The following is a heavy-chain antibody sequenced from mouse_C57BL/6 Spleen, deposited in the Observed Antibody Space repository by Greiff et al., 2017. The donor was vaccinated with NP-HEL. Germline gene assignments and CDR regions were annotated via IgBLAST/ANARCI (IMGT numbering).Heavy chain of an antibody. J-gene: IGHJ4*01. D-gene: IGHD1-1*01. Sequence: QVQLQQSGAELARPGASVKLSCKASCYTFPSYGISWVKQRTGQGLEWIGEIYPRSGNTYYNEKFKGKATLTADKSSSTAYMELRSLTSEDSAVYFCARHGSSPYYAMDYWGQGTSVTVSS. V-gene: IGHV1-81*01. CDR2: IYPRSGNT. CDR1: CYTFPSYG. CDR3: ARHGSSPYYAMDY.